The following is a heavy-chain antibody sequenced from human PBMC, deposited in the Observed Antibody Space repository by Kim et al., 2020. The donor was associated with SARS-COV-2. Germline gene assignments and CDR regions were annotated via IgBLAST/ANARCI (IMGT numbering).Heavy chain of an antibody. V-gene: IGHV1-69*13. J-gene: IGHJ4*02. Sequence: SVKVSCKASGGTFSSYAISWVRQAPGQGLEWMGGIIPIFGTANYAQKFQGRVTITADESTSTAYMELSSLRSEDTAVYYCAGDTTTGTGYGHWGQGTLVTVSS. CDR3: AGDTTTGTGYGH. CDR1: GGTFSSYA. CDR2: IIPIFGTA. D-gene: IGHD1-1*01.